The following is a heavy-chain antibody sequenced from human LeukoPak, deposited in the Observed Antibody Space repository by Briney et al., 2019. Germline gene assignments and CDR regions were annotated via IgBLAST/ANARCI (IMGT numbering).Heavy chain of an antibody. V-gene: IGHV3-30*18. J-gene: IGHJ4*02. Sequence: PGRSLRLSCAASGFTFSSSGMHWVRQAPGKGLEWVAVISYDGSNKYYADSVKGRFTFSRDNSKNTLYLQMNSLRAEVTAVYYCAKEYCSNSVCHSLDYWGQGTLVTVSS. CDR3: AKEYCSNSVCHSLDY. CDR1: GFTFSSSG. D-gene: IGHD2-8*01. CDR2: ISYDGSNK.